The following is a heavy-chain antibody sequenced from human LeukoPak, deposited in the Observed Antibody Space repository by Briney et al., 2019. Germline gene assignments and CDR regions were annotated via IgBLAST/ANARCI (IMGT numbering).Heavy chain of an antibody. CDR3: ARDSTRFDY. J-gene: IGHJ4*02. V-gene: IGHV3-21*01. CDR1: GFTFSDFG. Sequence: GGSLRLSCAASGFTFSDFGMTWVRQAPGKGLEWVSSISSSSTYIYYTDSMKGRFTISRDNAKNSLYLQMNSLRAEDTAVYYCARDSTRFDYWGQGTLVTVSS. CDR2: ISSSSTYI.